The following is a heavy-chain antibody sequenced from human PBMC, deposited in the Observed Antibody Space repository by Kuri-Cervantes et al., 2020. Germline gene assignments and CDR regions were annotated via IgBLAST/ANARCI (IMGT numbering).Heavy chain of an antibody. V-gene: IGHV4-59*01. CDR3: ARGVKERAFDI. CDR2: IYYSGST. Sequence: SETLSLTCTVSGGSISSYYWSWIRRPPGKGLEWIGYIYYSGSTNYNPSLKSRVTISVDTSKNQFSLKLSSVTAADTAVYYCARGVKERAFDIWGQGTMVTVSS. D-gene: IGHD3-10*01. J-gene: IGHJ3*02. CDR1: GGSISSYY.